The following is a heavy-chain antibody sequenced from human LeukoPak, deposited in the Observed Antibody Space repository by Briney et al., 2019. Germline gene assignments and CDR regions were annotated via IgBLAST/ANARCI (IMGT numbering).Heavy chain of an antibody. CDR3: ARDKGVLRYFDWLLPFDY. CDR1: GYTFTSYD. V-gene: IGHV1-8*02. CDR2: MNPNSGNT. J-gene: IGHJ4*02. D-gene: IGHD3-9*01. Sequence: ASVKVSCKASGYTFTSYDINWVRQATGQGLEWMGWMNPNSGNTGYAQKLQGRVTMTTDTSTSTAYMELRSLRSDDTAVYYCARDKGVLRYFDWLLPFDYWGQGTLVTVSS.